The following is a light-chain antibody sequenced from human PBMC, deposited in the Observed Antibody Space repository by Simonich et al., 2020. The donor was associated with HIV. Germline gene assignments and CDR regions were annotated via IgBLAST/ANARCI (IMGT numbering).Light chain of an antibody. J-gene: IGLJ3*02. CDR3: STWDHSLSAHA. V-gene: IGLV1-36*01. CDR2: ANS. Sequence: SALTQEASVSGTVGQKVTLSCTGNSNNVGIYAVGWYQQISHGAPKTVMFANSLPSGIPDRCSASKSGTTASRTISGLQPEDEADYYCSTWDHSLSAHAFGGGTKLTVL. CDR1: SNNVGIYA.